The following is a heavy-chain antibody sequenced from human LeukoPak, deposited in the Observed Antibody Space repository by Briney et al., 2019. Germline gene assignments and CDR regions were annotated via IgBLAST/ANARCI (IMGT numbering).Heavy chain of an antibody. Sequence: NPSETLSLTCTVSGDSISSDYWTWIRQPPGKGLEWIGYISNSGSTNYNPSLKSRLTMSVDTSKNQFSLKLTSVTAADTAIYYCARYLRIEGKYYFDYWGQGTLLTVAS. V-gene: IGHV4-59*01. D-gene: IGHD1-26*01. CDR2: ISNSGST. CDR3: ARYLRIEGKYYFDY. J-gene: IGHJ4*02. CDR1: GDSISSDY.